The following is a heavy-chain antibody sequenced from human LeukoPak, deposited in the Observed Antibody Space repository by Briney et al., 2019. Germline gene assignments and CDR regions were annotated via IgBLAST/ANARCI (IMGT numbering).Heavy chain of an antibody. CDR2: IYTSGST. V-gene: IGHV4-4*07. CDR1: GGSISSYY. CDR3: ARDSLAIAAAGSGFDY. Sequence: SETVSLTCTVSGGSISSYYWSWIRQPAGKGLEWIGRIYTSGSTNYNPSLKSRVTMSVDTPKNQFSLKLSSVTAADTAVYYCARDSLAIAAAGSGFDYWGQGTLVTVSS. D-gene: IGHD6-13*01. J-gene: IGHJ4*02.